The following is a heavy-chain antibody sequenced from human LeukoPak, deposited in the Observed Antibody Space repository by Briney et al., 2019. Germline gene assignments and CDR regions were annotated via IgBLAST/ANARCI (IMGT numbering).Heavy chain of an antibody. J-gene: IGHJ2*01. V-gene: IGHV1-69*13. CDR3: ARVGNIAVAGWYFDL. CDR1: GGTFSSYA. D-gene: IGHD6-19*01. CDR2: IIPIFGTA. Sequence: ASVKVSCKASGGTFSSYAISWVRQAPGQGLEWMGGIIPIFGTANYAQKFQGRVTITADESMSTAYMELSSLRSEDTAVYYCARVGNIAVAGWYFDLWGRGTLVTVSS.